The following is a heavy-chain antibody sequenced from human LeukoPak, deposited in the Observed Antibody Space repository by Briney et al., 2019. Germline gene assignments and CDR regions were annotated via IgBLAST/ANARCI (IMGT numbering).Heavy chain of an antibody. CDR2: INHSGST. CDR3: AASRYDYGDYVPLVY. J-gene: IGHJ4*02. D-gene: IGHD4-17*01. V-gene: IGHV4-34*01. CDR1: GGSFSGYY. Sequence: PSETLSLTXAVYGGSFSGYYWSWIRQPPGKGLEWIGEINHSGSTNYNPSLKSRVTISVDTSKNQFSLKLSSVTAADTTVYYCAASRYDYGDYVPLVYWGQATLVTVSS.